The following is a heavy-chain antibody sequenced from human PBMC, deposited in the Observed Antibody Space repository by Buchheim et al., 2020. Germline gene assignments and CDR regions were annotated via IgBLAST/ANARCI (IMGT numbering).Heavy chain of an antibody. Sequence: QLQLQESGPGLVKPSETLSLTCTVSGGSISSSSYYWGWIRQPPGKGLEWIGSIYYSGSTYYNPSLKSRVTISVDPSQNQFSLKLSSVTAADTAVYYCAREVQYYYDSGGFGYWGQGTL. V-gene: IGHV4-39*07. CDR1: GGSISSSSYY. CDR3: AREVQYYYDSGGFGY. CDR2: IYYSGST. D-gene: IGHD3-22*01. J-gene: IGHJ4*02.